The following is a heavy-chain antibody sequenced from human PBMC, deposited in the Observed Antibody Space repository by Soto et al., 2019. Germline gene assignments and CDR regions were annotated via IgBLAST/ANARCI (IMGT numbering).Heavy chain of an antibody. J-gene: IGHJ3*02. CDR3: NFYDSSGHDVFDI. Sequence: EVQLVESGGGLVQPGGSLRLSCAASGFTFSSYWMHWVRQAPGKGLVWVSRIKSDGSTTNYADSVKGRFTISRDNVKNPLYLQMNSLRAEDTAVYYGNFYDSSGHDVFDIWGQGTMVTVSS. V-gene: IGHV3-74*01. CDR1: GFTFSSYW. D-gene: IGHD3-22*01. CDR2: IKSDGSTT.